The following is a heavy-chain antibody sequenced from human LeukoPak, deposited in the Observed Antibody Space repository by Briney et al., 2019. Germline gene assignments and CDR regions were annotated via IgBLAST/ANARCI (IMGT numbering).Heavy chain of an antibody. V-gene: IGHV4-59*01. CDR3: ARVGGYGDYFDY. D-gene: IGHD4-17*01. Sequence: SETLSLTCTVSGGSISSYYWSWIRQPPGKGPEWIGYIYYSGSTNYNPSLKSRVTISVDTSKNQFSLKLSSVTAADTAVYYCARVGGYGDYFDYWGQGTLVTISS. CDR1: GGSISSYY. CDR2: IYYSGST. J-gene: IGHJ4*02.